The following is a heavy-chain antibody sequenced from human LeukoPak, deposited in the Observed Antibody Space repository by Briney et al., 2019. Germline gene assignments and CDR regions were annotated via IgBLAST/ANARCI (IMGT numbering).Heavy chain of an antibody. CDR3: ARSWGGWYFDL. D-gene: IGHD3-16*01. Sequence: SETLSLTCTVSGGSISSYYWSWIRQPPGKGLEWIGSIYHSGSTYYNPSLKSRVTISIDTSKNQFSLRLSSVTAADTSVYYCARSWGGWYFDLWGRGTLVTVSS. J-gene: IGHJ2*01. CDR2: IYHSGST. V-gene: IGHV4-39*01. CDR1: GGSISSYY.